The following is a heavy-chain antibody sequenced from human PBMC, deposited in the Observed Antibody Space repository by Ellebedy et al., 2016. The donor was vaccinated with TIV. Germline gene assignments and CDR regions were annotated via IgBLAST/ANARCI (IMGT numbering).Heavy chain of an antibody. D-gene: IGHD3-10*01. CDR2: VTSSSRYI. J-gene: IGHJ3*02. CDR3: ARDLYGSGSYFAFDI. CDR1: GFTFNSNT. V-gene: IGHV3-21*01. Sequence: GESLKISCAASGFTFNSNTMNWVRQAPGKGLEWVSSVTSSSRYIYYADSVKGRFTISRDNARNALYLQMNSLRAEDTAVYYCARDLYGSGSYFAFDIWGQGTMVTVSS.